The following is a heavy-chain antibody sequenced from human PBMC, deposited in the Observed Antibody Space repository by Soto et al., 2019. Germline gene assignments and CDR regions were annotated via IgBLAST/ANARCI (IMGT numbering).Heavy chain of an antibody. V-gene: IGHV3-21*02. CDR3: ARNESSNIYGMDV. Sequence: EVQLVESGGGLVKPGGSRRLSFAASGFTFSSYSMNWVRQAPGKGLEWVSSISSSSFSINYADSVKGRFSISRDNAQNSLHLQMNNLRAEDTAVYYCARNESSNIYGMDVWGQGTTVTVSS. J-gene: IGHJ6*02. CDR2: ISSSSFSI. CDR1: GFTFSSYS. D-gene: IGHD6-6*01.